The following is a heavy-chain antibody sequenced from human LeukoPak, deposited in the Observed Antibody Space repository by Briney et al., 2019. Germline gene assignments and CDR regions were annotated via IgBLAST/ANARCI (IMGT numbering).Heavy chain of an antibody. CDR2: IYYTGTT. D-gene: IGHD6-13*01. CDR3: ASQETRSSISASET. V-gene: IGHV4-39*01. CDR1: GGSISSTDYY. J-gene: IGHJ5*02. Sequence: PSETLSLTCTVSGGSISSTDYYWGWIRQPPGKGLESIRTIYYTGTTYSNPSLRSRATLSLDTSNTPFSLKLSSVTAANTAMYFCASQETRSSISASETWGQGTLVTVSS.